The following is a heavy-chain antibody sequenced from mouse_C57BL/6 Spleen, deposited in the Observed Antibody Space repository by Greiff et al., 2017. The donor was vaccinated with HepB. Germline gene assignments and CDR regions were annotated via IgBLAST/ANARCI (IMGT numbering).Heavy chain of an antibody. V-gene: IGHV5-17*01. D-gene: IGHD2-2*01. Sequence: EVQLVESGGGLVKPGGSLKLSCAASGFTFSDYGMHWVRQAPEKGLEWVAYISSGSSTIYYADTVKGRFTISRDNAKNTLFLQMTSLRSEDTAMYYCARREAYGYFYYFDYWGQGTTLTVSS. CDR1: GFTFSDYG. J-gene: IGHJ2*01. CDR3: ARREAYGYFYYFDY. CDR2: ISSGSSTI.